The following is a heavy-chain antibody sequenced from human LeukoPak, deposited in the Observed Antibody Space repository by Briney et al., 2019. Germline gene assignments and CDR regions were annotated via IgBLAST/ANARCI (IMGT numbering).Heavy chain of an antibody. V-gene: IGHV4-59*01. D-gene: IGHD3-10*01. CDR2: IYYIGST. CDR1: GGSISSYY. CDR3: ARERHGSGSTYFDS. Sequence: NPSETLSLTCTVSGGSISSYYWSWIRQPPGKGLEWLGYIYYIGSTTHSPSLKGRVSISVDTSKNKFSLRLMSVTAADTAVYYCARERHGSGSTYFDSWGQGTLVTVSS. J-gene: IGHJ4*02.